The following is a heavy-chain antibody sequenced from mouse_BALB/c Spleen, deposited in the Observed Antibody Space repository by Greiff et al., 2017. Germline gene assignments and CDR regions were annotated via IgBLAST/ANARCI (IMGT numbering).Heavy chain of an antibody. Sequence: QVQLKQSGAELAKPGASVKMSCKASGYTFTSYWMHWVKQRPGQGLEWIGYINPSTGYTEYNQKFKDKATLTADKSSSTAYMQLSSLTSEDSAVYYCARDYYGNYWFAYWGQGTLVTVSA. CDR1: GYTFTSYW. CDR3: ARDYYGNYWFAY. V-gene: IGHV1-7*01. J-gene: IGHJ3*01. D-gene: IGHD2-1*01. CDR2: INPSTGYT.